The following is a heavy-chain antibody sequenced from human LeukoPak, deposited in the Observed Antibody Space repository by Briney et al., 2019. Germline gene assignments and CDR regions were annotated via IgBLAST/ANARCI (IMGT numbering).Heavy chain of an antibody. D-gene: IGHD3-3*01. CDR3: ARGARTITIFGVTNEYYMDV. CDR1: GGTFSSYA. Sequence: GASVKVSCKASGGTFSSYAISWVRQAPGQGLEWMGGIIPIFGTANYAQKFQGRVTITTDESTSTAYMELSSLRSEDTAVYYCARGARTITIFGVTNEYYMDVWGKGTTVTVSS. V-gene: IGHV1-69*05. J-gene: IGHJ6*03. CDR2: IIPIFGTA.